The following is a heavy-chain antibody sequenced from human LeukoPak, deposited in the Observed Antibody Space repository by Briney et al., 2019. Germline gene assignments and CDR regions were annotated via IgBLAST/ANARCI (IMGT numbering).Heavy chain of an antibody. Sequence: SVKVSCKASGYTFTSYGISWVRQAPGQGLEWMGIINPSGGSTSYAQKFQGRVTMTRDMSTSTVYMELSSLRSEDTAVYYCARGYIGFDYWGQGTLVTVSS. D-gene: IGHD1-14*01. CDR3: ARGYIGFDY. CDR2: INPSGGST. V-gene: IGHV1-46*01. CDR1: GYTFTSYG. J-gene: IGHJ4*02.